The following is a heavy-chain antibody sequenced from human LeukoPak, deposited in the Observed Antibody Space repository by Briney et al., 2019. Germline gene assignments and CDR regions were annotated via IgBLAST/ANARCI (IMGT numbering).Heavy chain of an antibody. CDR3: ATGSYYNVGFDY. CDR1: GGSIRSSSYY. J-gene: IGHJ4*02. D-gene: IGHD3-10*01. V-gene: IGHV4-39*01. CDR2: IYYSVST. Sequence: SETLSLICTVSGGSIRSSSYYWGWIRLPPGKGLEWIGSIYYSVSTYYNPSLKSRATISVDTSKNQFSLKLSSVTAADTAVYYCATGSYYNVGFDYWGQGTLVTVSS.